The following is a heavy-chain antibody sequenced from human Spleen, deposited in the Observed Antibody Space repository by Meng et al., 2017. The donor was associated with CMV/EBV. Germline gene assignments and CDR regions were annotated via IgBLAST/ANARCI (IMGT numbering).Heavy chain of an antibody. V-gene: IGHV4-59*12. J-gene: IGHJ6*02. D-gene: IGHD5-12*01. Sequence: GSLRLSCTVSGGSISSYYWSWIRQPPGKGLEWIGYIYYSGSTNYNPSLKSRVTISVDTSKNQFSLKLSSVTAADTAVYYCARVGDSGYDGTFDYYYGMDVWGQGTTVTVSS. CDR1: GGSISSYY. CDR3: ARVGDSGYDGTFDYYYGMDV. CDR2: IYYSGST.